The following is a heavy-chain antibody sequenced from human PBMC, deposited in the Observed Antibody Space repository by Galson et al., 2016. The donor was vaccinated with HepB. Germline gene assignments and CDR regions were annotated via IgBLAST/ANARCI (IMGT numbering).Heavy chain of an antibody. D-gene: IGHD7-27*01. CDR2: ITWNSSAT. CDR3: ARDPGALTGTYQYFDL. J-gene: IGHJ2*01. CDR1: GFTFDDHA. Sequence: SLRLSCAASGFTFDDHAMHWVRRAPGRGLEWVARITWNSSATGYAASLSGRFTISRDNAKNSLYLHMSRLTAGDSAIYYCARDPGALTGTYQYFDLWGRGAPVTVSP. V-gene: IGHV3-9*01.